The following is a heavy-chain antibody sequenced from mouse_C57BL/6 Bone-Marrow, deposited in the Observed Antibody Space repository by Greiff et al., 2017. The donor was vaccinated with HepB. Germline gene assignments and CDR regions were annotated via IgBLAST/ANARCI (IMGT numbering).Heavy chain of an antibody. CDR2: IDPSDSYT. V-gene: IGHV1-69*01. Sequence: QVQLKQPGAELVMPGASVKLSCKASGYTFTSYWMHWVKQRPGQGLEWIGEIDPSDSYTNYNQKFKGKSTLTVDKSSSTAYMQLSSLTSEDSAVYYCARLDYEDYWGQGTTLTVSS. CDR3: ARLDYEDY. J-gene: IGHJ2*01. CDR1: GYTFTSYW. D-gene: IGHD2-4*01.